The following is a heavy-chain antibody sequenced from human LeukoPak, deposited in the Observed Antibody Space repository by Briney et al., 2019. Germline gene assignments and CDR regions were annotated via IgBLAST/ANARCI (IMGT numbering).Heavy chain of an antibody. J-gene: IGHJ4*02. CDR2: IIPIFAIV. CDR1: GGTLISYA. D-gene: IGHD3-22*01. CDR3: ARADSSGYSLDENFDY. V-gene: IGHV1-69*17. Sequence: SVKVSCKASGGTLISYALNWVRQAPGQGLEWIGGIIPIFAIVNYAQNFQGRVTITADKSTNTAYMELSSLRFEDTAFYYCARADSSGYSLDENFDYWGQGTLVTVSS.